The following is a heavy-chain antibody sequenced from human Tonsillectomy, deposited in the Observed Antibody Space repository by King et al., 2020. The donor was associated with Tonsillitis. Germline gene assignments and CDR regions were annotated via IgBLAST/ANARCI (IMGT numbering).Heavy chain of an antibody. Sequence: VQLQESGPGLVKPSGTLSLTCAVSGGSISSSNWWSLVRQPPGKGLEWMGEIYHSEGTNYNPSLKSRVTISVDTSKNQFSLNLTSVTAADTAVYYCALPEHSYGHEAFDIWGQGTMVTVSS. V-gene: IGHV4-4*02. CDR1: GGSISSSNW. D-gene: IGHD5-18*01. CDR3: ALPEHSYGHEAFDI. CDR2: IYHSEGT. J-gene: IGHJ3*02.